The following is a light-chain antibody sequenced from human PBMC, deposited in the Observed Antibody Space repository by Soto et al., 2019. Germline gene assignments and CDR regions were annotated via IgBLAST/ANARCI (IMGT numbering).Light chain of an antibody. CDR2: STN. J-gene: IGLJ2*01. CDR3: LLYYGGAL. Sequence: QAVVTQEPSLTVSPGGTVTLTCASSTGAVTSGYYPNWFQQKPGQAPRALIYSTNNKHYWTPARFSGSLLGGKAALTLSGVQPEDEAEYYCLLYYGGALFGGGTKLTVL. V-gene: IGLV7-43*01. CDR1: TGAVTSGYY.